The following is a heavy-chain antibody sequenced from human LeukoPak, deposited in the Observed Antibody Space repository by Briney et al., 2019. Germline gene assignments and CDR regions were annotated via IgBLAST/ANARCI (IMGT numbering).Heavy chain of an antibody. Sequence: RGSLRHSCSAAAFTFSSYAMDWVRQAPGEGGEYVSTISSNGGSTYYAESVKGRFTISRDDSKNTLYLRMSSLRAEDTAVYYCVKEGDYGYYFDYWGQGTLVTVSS. CDR3: VKEGDYGYYFDY. CDR2: ISSNGGST. CDR1: AFTFSSYA. J-gene: IGHJ4*02. V-gene: IGHV3-64D*06. D-gene: IGHD3-16*01.